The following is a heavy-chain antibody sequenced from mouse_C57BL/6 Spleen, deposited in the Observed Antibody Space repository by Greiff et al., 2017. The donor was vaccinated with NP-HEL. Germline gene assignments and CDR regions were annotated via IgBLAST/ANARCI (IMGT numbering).Heavy chain of an antibody. CDR3: ARLNTTVVASIWYFDV. V-gene: IGHV1-22*01. J-gene: IGHJ1*03. CDR1: GYTFTDYN. Sequence: VQLQQSGPELVKPGASVKMPCKASGYTFTDYNMHWVKQSHGKSLEWIGYINPNNGGTSYNQKFKGKAILTADKSSSTAYMELRSLTSEDSAVYFCARLNTTVVASIWYFDVWGTGTTVTVSS. CDR2: INPNNGGT. D-gene: IGHD1-1*01.